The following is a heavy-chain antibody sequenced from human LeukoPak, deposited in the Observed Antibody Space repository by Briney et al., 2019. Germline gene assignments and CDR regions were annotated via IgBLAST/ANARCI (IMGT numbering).Heavy chain of an antibody. Sequence: GGSLRLSCAASGFTFSSYGMHWVRQAPGKGLGWVAVISYDGSNKYYADSVKGRFTISRDNSKNTLYLQMNSLRAEDTAVYYCAKDSRSGWRSWGQGTLVTVSS. D-gene: IGHD6-19*01. CDR2: ISYDGSNK. CDR3: AKDSRSGWRS. CDR1: GFTFSSYG. J-gene: IGHJ4*02. V-gene: IGHV3-30*18.